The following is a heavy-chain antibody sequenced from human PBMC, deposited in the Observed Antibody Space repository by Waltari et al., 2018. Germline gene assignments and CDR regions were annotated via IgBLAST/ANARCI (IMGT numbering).Heavy chain of an antibody. Sequence: EVQLVQSGAEVKKPGATVKISCKASGYTFTDYYMHWVQQAPGKGLEWMGRVDPEDGETIYAEKFQGRVTITADTSTDTAYMELSSLRSEDTAVYYCARLLAAAGPYYYYMDVWGKGTTVTVSS. V-gene: IGHV1-69-2*01. CDR2: VDPEDGET. J-gene: IGHJ6*03. CDR3: ARLLAAAGPYYYYMDV. D-gene: IGHD6-13*01. CDR1: GYTFTDYY.